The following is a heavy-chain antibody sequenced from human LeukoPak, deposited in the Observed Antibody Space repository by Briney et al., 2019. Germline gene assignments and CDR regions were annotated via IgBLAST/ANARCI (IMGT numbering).Heavy chain of an antibody. D-gene: IGHD6-19*01. Sequence: GGFLRLSCSASGFTFSSYAMHWVRQPPGKGLAWVDVLSYDGSNKYYAASVKGRFTISRDNSKNSLYLQMNSLRAEDTAVYYCASSIAVAGIDAFDNWGQGTMVTVSS. CDR1: GFTFSSYA. J-gene: IGHJ3*02. CDR2: LSYDGSNK. CDR3: ASSIAVAGIDAFDN. V-gene: IGHV3-30-3*01.